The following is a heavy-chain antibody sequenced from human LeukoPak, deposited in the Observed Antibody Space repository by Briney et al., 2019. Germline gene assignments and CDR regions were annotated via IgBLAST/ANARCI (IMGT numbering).Heavy chain of an antibody. D-gene: IGHD3-3*01. J-gene: IGHJ5*02. V-gene: IGHV4-4*02. CDR3: ARGGDDYDFWSGYSLNGWFDP. CDR2: IHPGGST. CDR1: VDSISSSKW. Sequence: PSGTLSLTCAVSVDSISSSKWWSWVRQAPGKGLEWIGEIHPGGSTNYNPSLKSRVTISVDTSKNQFSLKLSSVTAADTAVYYCARGGDDYDFWSGYSLNGWFDPWGQGTLVTVSS.